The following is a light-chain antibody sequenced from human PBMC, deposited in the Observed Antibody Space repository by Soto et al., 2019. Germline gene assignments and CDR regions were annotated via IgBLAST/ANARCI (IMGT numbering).Light chain of an antibody. CDR1: QSIRSW. CDR3: QHYNSYSEA. Sequence: DIQMTQSPSTLSASVGDRVTITCRASQSIRSWLAWYQQKPGKAPKLLIYKASSLESGVPSRFSGSGSGTEFTLTISSLQPDDFATYYCQHYNSYSEALGQGTKVDTK. CDR2: KAS. V-gene: IGKV1-5*03. J-gene: IGKJ1*01.